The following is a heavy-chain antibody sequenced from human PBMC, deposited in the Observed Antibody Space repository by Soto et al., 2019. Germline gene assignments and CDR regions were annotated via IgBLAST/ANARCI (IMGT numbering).Heavy chain of an antibody. V-gene: IGHV3-53*01. Sequence: GGSLRLSCAASGFGVSSNYMSWVRQAPGKGLEWDSVIYSGGTTYYADSVKGRFTISRDNSKNTLYLQMSSLRAEDTAVYYCAREPGSSGGDYWGQGTMVTVYS. CDR1: GFGVSSNY. D-gene: IGHD3-10*01. CDR3: AREPGSSGGDY. CDR2: IYSGGTT. J-gene: IGHJ4*02.